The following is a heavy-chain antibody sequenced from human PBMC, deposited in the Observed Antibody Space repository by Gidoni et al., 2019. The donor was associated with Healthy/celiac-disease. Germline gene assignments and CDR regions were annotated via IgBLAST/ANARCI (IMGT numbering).Heavy chain of an antibody. Sequence: QLQLQESGPGLVKPSETLSLTCTVPGGSISSSSYYWGGIRQPPGKGLEWIGSIYYSGSTYYNPSLKSRVTISVDTSKNQFSLKLSSVTAADTAVYYCARLRAGITLDYWGQGTLVTVSS. CDR1: GGSISSSSYY. D-gene: IGHD3-10*01. J-gene: IGHJ4*02. V-gene: IGHV4-39*01. CDR2: IYYSGST. CDR3: ARLRAGITLDY.